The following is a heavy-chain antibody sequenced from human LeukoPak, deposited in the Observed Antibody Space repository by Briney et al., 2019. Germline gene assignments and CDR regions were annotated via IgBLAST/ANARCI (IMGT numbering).Heavy chain of an antibody. Sequence: ASVKVSCKASGYTFTSYYMHWVRQAPGQGLEWMGIINPSGGSTSYAQKFQGRVTMTRDMSTSTVYMELSSLRSEDTAVYYCARDYGYYDSSGYYSYYYYMDVWGKGTTVTISS. J-gene: IGHJ6*03. CDR2: INPSGGST. CDR1: GYTFTSYY. D-gene: IGHD3-22*01. V-gene: IGHV1-46*01. CDR3: ARDYGYYDSSGYYSYYYYMDV.